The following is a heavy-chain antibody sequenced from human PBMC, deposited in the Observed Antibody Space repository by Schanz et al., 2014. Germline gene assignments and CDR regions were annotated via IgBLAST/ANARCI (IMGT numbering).Heavy chain of an antibody. CDR2: VSRSTPDI. CDR3: VRDSFFAFDY. CDR1: GFTFSSYA. V-gene: IGHV3-48*01. Sequence: VQLVESGGGVVQPGRSLRLSCAASGFTFSSYALHWVRQAPGKGLEWVSYVSRSTPDIYYADSVKGRFTMSRDNAKNSVFLQMNSLRAEDTAVYYCVRDSFFAFDYWGQGTLVTVSS. J-gene: IGHJ4*02. D-gene: IGHD3-3*01.